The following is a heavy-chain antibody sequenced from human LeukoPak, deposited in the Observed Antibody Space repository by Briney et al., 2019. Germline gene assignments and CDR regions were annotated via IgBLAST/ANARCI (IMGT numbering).Heavy chain of an antibody. J-gene: IGHJ4*02. V-gene: IGHV4-59*01. D-gene: IGHD2-8*01. Sequence: SETLSLTCTVSGGSISSYYWSWIRQPPGKGLEWIGYIYYSGSTNYNPSLKSRCTISVDTSKNQFSLKLSSVTAADTAVYYCASVPILYPLYTFDYWGQGTLVTVSS. CDR3: ASVPILYPLYTFDY. CDR2: IYYSGST. CDR1: GGSISSYY.